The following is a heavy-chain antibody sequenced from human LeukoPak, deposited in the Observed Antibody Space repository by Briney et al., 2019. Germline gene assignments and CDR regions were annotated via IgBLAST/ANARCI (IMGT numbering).Heavy chain of an antibody. CDR1: GFTFSSYA. CDR3: ARDGADSSGYYATMVDY. CDR2: ISYDGSNK. D-gene: IGHD3-22*01. V-gene: IGHV3-30*04. J-gene: IGHJ4*02. Sequence: PGGSLRLSCAASGFTFSSYAMHWVRQAPGKGLEWVAVISYDGSNKYYADSVKGRFTISRDNSKNTLYLQMNSLRAEDTAVYYFARDGADSSGYYATMVDYWGQGTLVTVSS.